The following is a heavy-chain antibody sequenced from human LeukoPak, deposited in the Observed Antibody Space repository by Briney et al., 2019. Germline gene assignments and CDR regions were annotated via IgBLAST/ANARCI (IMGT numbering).Heavy chain of an antibody. CDR1: GFTFSSYW. J-gene: IGHJ4*02. CDR3: ALRGYDNLAYFDY. D-gene: IGHD3-9*01. CDR2: INSDGSST. Sequence: GGSLRLSCAASGFTFSSYWMHWVRQAPGKGLVWVSRINSDGSSTSYADSVKGRFTISRDNAKNTLYLQMNSLRAEDTAVYYCALRGYDNLAYFDYWGQGTLVTVSS. V-gene: IGHV3-74*01.